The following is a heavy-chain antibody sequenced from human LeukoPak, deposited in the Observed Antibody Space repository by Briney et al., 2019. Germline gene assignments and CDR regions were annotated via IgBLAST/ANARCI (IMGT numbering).Heavy chain of an antibody. CDR2: ISSSSNYI. V-gene: IGHV3-21*01. D-gene: IGHD2/OR15-2a*01. CDR3: ARVSILIVPYYAFDI. J-gene: IGHJ3*02. CDR1: GFSFSSYS. Sequence: GGSLRLSCAASGFSFSSYSMKRVRQAPGKGLEWVSSISSSSNYIYYADSVKGRFTISRDNAKNSLYLQMNSLRAEDTAVYYCARVSILIVPYYAFDIWGQGTMVTVSS.